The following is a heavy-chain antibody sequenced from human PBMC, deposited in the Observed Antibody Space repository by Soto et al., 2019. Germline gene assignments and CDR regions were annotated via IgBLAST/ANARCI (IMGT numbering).Heavy chain of an antibody. J-gene: IGHJ6*03. D-gene: IGHD3-10*01. V-gene: IGHV3-23*01. CDR2: ISGSGGST. CDR3: ANNPRDDYYGSGSPYYRDV. Sequence: GGSLRLSCAASGFTFSSYAMSWVRQAPGKGLEWVSAISGSGGSTYYADSVKGRFTISRDNSKNTLYLQMNSLRAEDTAVYYCANNPRDDYYGSGSPYYRDVWGKGTTVTVSS. CDR1: GFTFSSYA.